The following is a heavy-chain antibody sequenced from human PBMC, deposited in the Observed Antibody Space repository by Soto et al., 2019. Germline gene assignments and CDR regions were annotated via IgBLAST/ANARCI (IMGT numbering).Heavy chain of an antibody. V-gene: IGHV3-7*01. CDR3: ARDHNFDKAPHRFDI. CDR2: INQDGGEK. D-gene: IGHD3-9*01. J-gene: IGHJ3*02. Sequence: EVELVESGGGLVQPGGSLRLSCVASGFSFGDHWMTWVRQPPGKGLEWVANINQDGGEKYFVASVKGRFTMSRDNAKKSLYLQMNRLRAEDTAVYFCARDHNFDKAPHRFDIWGQGKMVTVSS. CDR1: GFSFGDHW.